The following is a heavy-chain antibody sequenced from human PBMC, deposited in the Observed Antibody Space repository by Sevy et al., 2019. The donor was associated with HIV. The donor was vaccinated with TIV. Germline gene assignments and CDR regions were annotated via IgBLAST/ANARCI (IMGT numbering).Heavy chain of an antibody. CDR2: ISAYNGNT. V-gene: IGHV1-18*01. CDR1: GYTFTSYG. CDR3: AGEVEDGSGSYLFLRSPNYYYYGMDV. Sequence: ASVKVSCKASGYTFTSYGISWVRQAPGQGLEWMGWISAYNGNTNYAQMLQGRVTMTTDTSTSTAYMELRSLRSDDTAVYYCAGEVEDGSGSYLFLRSPNYYYYGMDVWGQGTTVTVSS. J-gene: IGHJ6*02. D-gene: IGHD3-10*01.